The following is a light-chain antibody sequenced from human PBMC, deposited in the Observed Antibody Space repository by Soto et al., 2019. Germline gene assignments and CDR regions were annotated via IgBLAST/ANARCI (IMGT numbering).Light chain of an antibody. Sequence: EIVMTQSPATLSVSPGERATLSCRASQSVSSNLAWYQQRPGQAPRLLVYDASTRATGIPARFSGSGSGTEFTLTISSLQSEDLAVYYCQQYNSWPPKYTFGQGTKLEIK. CDR2: DAS. CDR1: QSVSSN. CDR3: QQYNSWPPKYT. V-gene: IGKV3-15*01. J-gene: IGKJ2*01.